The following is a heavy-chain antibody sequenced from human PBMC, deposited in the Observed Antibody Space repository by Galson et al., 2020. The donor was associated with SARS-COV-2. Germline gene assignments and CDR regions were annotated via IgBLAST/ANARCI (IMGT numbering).Heavy chain of an antibody. V-gene: IGHV1-2*02. CDR2: INPNSGVT. CDR1: GYTFIGYY. Sequence: ASVKVSCTASGYTFIGYYMHWVRQAPGQGLEWMGWINPNSGVTNYLQKFQGRVSMTRDTSITTVYMELSRLRSDDTAVYYCARERAHYGMDVWGQGTTVAVSS. CDR3: ARERAHYGMDV. J-gene: IGHJ6*02.